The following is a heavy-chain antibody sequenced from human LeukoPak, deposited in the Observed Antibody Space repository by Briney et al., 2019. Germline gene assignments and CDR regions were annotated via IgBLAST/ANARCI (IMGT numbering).Heavy chain of an antibody. CDR1: GFPFYSYG. CDR3: ARDGPVAGVELDQ. D-gene: IGHD6-19*01. J-gene: IGHJ4*02. V-gene: IGHV3-20*01. CDR2: ITSDGGIT. Sequence: PGGSLRLSCAASGFPFYSYGMAWVRHGQGKGLEWVSGITSDGGITAYADSVKGRFTISRAKATNYLYLQLCSLRAQETALYHCARDGPVAGVELDQWGQGTLVTV.